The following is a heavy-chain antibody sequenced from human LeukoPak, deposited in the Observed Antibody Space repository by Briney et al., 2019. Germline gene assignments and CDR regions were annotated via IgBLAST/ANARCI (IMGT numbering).Heavy chain of an antibody. J-gene: IGHJ6*03. Sequence: GGSLRLPCAASGFTFSTYWMSWVRQAPGKGLEWVANIKQDGGEKYYVDSVKGRFTISRDNAKNSLYLQMNSLRTEDTAVYYCARGYGDPLDYYYYMDVWGKGTTVTVSS. CDR3: ARGYGDPLDYYYYMDV. CDR1: GFTFSTYW. CDR2: IKQDGGEK. D-gene: IGHD4-17*01. V-gene: IGHV3-7*01.